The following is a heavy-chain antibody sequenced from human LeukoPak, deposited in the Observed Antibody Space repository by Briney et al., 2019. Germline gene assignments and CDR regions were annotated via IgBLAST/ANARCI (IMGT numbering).Heavy chain of an antibody. J-gene: IGHJ4*02. CDR1: GCTFSSYG. CDR2: ISAYDGNT. Sequence: DSVKVSCKASGCTFSSYGISWVRQAPGQGLEWMGWISAYDGNTNYAQKLQGRATMTTDTSTSTAYMELRSLRSDDTAVYYCARAVRGYSYAYLPYWGQGTLVTVSS. V-gene: IGHV1-18*01. D-gene: IGHD5-18*01. CDR3: ARAVRGYSYAYLPY.